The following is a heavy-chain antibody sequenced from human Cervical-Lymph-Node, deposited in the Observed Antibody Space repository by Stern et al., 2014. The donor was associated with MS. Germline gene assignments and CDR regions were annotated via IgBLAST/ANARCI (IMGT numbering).Heavy chain of an antibody. CDR3: ARGPNEHWGGHYNSHAMDV. CDR2: GNPNSGGT. D-gene: IGHD2-21*01. V-gene: IGHV1-2*02. Sequence: VQLVQSGAEVKKPGASVKVSCKASGYTFSAHYLHWVRQAPGQGLAWMGWGNPNSGGTIYAPQFHGRVTMTRDTSTSTAFMELSRLTSDDTAIYYCARGPNEHWGGHYNSHAMDVWGQGTTVTVSS. CDR1: GYTFSAHY. J-gene: IGHJ6*02.